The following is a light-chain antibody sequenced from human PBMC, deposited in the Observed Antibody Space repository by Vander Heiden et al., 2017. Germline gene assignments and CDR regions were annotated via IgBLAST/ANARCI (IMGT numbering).Light chain of an antibody. J-gene: IGLJ3*02. V-gene: IGLV3-21*02. CDR2: DDS. CDR3: QVWDSSSDHPGV. Sequence: SYVLTPPPSLSEAPAQPATITCGGNNIGSKSVHWDQQKPGQAPVLVVYDDSDRPSGIPERFSGSNSGNTATLTISRVEAGDEADYYCQVWDSSSDHPGVFGGGTKLTVL. CDR1: NIGSKS.